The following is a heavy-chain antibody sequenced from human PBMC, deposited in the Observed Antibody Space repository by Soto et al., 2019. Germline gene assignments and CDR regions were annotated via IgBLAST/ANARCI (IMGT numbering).Heavy chain of an antibody. Sequence: ASVKVSFKASGYTFTSYYMHWLRQAPGQGLEWMGIINPSGGSTSYAQKFQGRVTMTRDTSTSTVYMELSSLRSEDTAVYYCARSKPYGDYVSGWFDPWGQGTLVTVSS. CDR1: GYTFTSYY. CDR3: ARSKPYGDYVSGWFDP. D-gene: IGHD4-17*01. J-gene: IGHJ5*02. V-gene: IGHV1-46*01. CDR2: INPSGGST.